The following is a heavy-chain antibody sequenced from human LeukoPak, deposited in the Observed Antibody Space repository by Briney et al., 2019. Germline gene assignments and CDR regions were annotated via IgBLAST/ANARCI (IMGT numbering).Heavy chain of an antibody. CDR1: GYTFTGYS. CDR3: ARVEDCSSTSCQYYYYMDV. V-gene: IGHV1-2*02. CDR2: INPKSGGT. Sequence: ASVKVSCKASGYTFTGYSMHWVRQAPGHGLEWLGWINPKSGGTNDAQKFQGRVTMTRDTSISTAYMELSRLRSDDTAVYYCARVEDCSSTSCQYYYYMDVWGKGTTVTVSS. J-gene: IGHJ6*03. D-gene: IGHD2-2*01.